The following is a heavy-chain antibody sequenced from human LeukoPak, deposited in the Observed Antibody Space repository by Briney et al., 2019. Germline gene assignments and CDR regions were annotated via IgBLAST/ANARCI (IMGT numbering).Heavy chain of an antibody. Sequence: SETLSLTRTVSGGSISSSSYYWGWIRQPPEKGLEWIGSIYYSGSTSYNPSLKSRATISIDTSKNQFSLKLSSVTAADTAVYYCARDLYCSGGSCGPRDYFDYWGQGTLVTVSS. CDR1: GGSISSSSYY. CDR3: ARDLYCSGGSCGPRDYFDY. V-gene: IGHV4-39*07. J-gene: IGHJ4*02. CDR2: IYYSGST. D-gene: IGHD2-15*01.